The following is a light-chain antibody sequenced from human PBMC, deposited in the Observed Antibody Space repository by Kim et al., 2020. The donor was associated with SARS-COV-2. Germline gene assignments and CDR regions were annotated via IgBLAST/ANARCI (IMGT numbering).Light chain of an antibody. Sequence: PGKTARITCGGNNIGSKSVPWYQQKPGQAPVLVIYYDSDRPSGIPERFSGSNSGNTATLTISRVEAGDEADYYCQVWDSSSDHVVFGGGTQLTVL. CDR1: NIGSKS. V-gene: IGLV3-21*04. CDR3: QVWDSSSDHVV. J-gene: IGLJ2*01. CDR2: YDS.